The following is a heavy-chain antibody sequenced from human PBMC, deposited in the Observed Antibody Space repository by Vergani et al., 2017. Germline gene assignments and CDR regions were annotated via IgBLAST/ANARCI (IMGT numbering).Heavy chain of an antibody. CDR3: AMAYYYDSKDAFAS. CDR1: GGSISSYY. CDR2: IYYSGST. D-gene: IGHD3-22*01. J-gene: IGHJ3*02. Sequence: QVQLQESGPGLVKPSETLSLTCTVSGGSISSYYWSWIRQPPGKGLEWIGYIYYSGSTNYNPSLKSRVTISVDTSKNQFSLKLSSVTAADTAVYYCAMAYYYDSKDAFASWGQGTMVTVSS. V-gene: IGHV4-59*01.